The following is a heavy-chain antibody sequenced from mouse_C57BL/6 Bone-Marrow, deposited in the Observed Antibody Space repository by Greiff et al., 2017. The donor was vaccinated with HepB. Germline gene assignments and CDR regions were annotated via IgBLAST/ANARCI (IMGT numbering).Heavy chain of an antibody. CDR1: GYSITSGYY. CDR3: AREEGTSFAY. Sequence: EVKLQQSGPGLVKPSQSLSLTCSVTGYSITSGYYWNWIRQFPGNKLEWMGYISYDGSNNYNPSLKNRISITRDTSKNQFFLKLNSVTTEDTATYCCAREEGTSFAYWGQGTLVTVSA. CDR2: ISYDGSN. V-gene: IGHV3-6*01. J-gene: IGHJ3*01.